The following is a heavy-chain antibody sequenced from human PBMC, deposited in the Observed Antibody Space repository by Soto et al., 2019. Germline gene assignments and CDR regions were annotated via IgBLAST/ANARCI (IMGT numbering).Heavy chain of an antibody. CDR1: RGTFSSYA. D-gene: IGHD2-2*01. CDR2: IIPIFGTA. CDR3: ARDCISTSCFHYYGMDV. Sequence: QVQLVQSGAEVKKPGSSVKVSCKASRGTFSSYAISWVRQAPGQGLEWMGGIIPIFGTANYAQKFQGRFTITADESTSTAYMELSSLRSEDTAVYYCARDCISTSCFHYYGMDVWGQGTTVTVSS. J-gene: IGHJ6*02. V-gene: IGHV1-69*12.